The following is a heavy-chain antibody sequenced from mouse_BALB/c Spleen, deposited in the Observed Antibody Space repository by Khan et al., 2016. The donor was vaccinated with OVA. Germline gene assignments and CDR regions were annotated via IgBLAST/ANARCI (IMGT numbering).Heavy chain of an antibody. D-gene: IGHD1-1*01. V-gene: IGHV1S137*01. Sequence: QVQLQQSGTELVRPGVSVKISCKGSGYTFTEYAMNWVKESHEKSLEWIGVISTYYGDARYNQKFKGKATLTVDKSSSTAYMELARLTSEDSAIYYCAGDGSSSLFAYWGQGTLVTVSA. CDR2: ISTYYGDA. CDR1: GYTFTEYA. J-gene: IGHJ3*01. CDR3: AGDGSSSLFAY.